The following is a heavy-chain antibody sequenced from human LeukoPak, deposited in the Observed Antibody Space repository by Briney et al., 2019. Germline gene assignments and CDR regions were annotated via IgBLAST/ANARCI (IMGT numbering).Heavy chain of an antibody. J-gene: IGHJ4*02. Sequence: GGSLRLSCAASGFIFSNYWMGWVRQAPGKRPEWVANMNKDGSEKYYADSVKGRFTISRDNARNSVYLQMNSLRVEDTAVYYCAGPNYDSSGYYQFDYWGQGTLVTVSS. CDR3: AGPNYDSSGYYQFDY. D-gene: IGHD3-22*01. CDR2: MNKDGSEK. V-gene: IGHV3-7*01. CDR1: GFIFSNYW.